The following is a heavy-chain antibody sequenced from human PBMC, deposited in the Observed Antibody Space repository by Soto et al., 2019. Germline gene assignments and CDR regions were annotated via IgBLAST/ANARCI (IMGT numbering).Heavy chain of an antibody. Sequence: SETLSLTFAVSGWALSGDYWSWIRQPPGKGLELIGEINHSGSANYNPSLKSRVTISVDTSKNQFSLKMRSVTAADTAVYYCARSEDGYNWFDYWGQGTLVTVSS. D-gene: IGHD5-12*01. CDR2: INHSGSA. CDR3: ARSEDGYNWFDY. CDR1: GWALSGDY. V-gene: IGHV4-34*01. J-gene: IGHJ4*02.